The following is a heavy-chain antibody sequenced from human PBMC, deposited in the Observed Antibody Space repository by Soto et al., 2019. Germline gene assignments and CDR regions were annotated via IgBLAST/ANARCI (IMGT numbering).Heavy chain of an antibody. CDR3: AKQSLGSITVPALYYLDS. Sequence: EVQLLESGGGLVQPGGSLRLSCAASGFTFGNYAFSWVRQAPGKGLEWVSVISGGGDATYYPDSVKGRVTTSRDNSTTTVYLQKNGRRAEDTAVYYCAKQSLGSITVPALYYLDSWGQGTLVPVSS. CDR1: GFTFGNYA. CDR2: ISGGGDAT. J-gene: IGHJ4*02. D-gene: IGHD6-19*01. V-gene: IGHV3-23*01.